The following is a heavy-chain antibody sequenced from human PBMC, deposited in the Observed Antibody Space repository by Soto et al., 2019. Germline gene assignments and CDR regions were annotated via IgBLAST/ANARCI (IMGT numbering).Heavy chain of an antibody. CDR3: ARGITTKVVQTDGPDIYYFDY. Sequence: NPSETLSLTCAVYGGSFSGYYWTWIRQSPGKGLEWIGEINHGGSSNYNPSLKSRITISVDTSKNQFSLKLSSVTGADTAVYYCARGITTKVVQTDGPDIYYFDYWDRETLVT. V-gene: IGHV4-34*01. D-gene: IGHD3-22*01. CDR2: INHGGSS. J-gene: IGHJ4*02. CDR1: GGSFSGYY.